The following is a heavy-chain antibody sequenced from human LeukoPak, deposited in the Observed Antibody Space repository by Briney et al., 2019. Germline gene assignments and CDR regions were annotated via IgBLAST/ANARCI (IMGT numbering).Heavy chain of an antibody. D-gene: IGHD3-10*01. CDR1: GYTLTELS. CDR3: ATEAIVERRGSGTYYNSGAFDI. CDR2: FDPENGEE. V-gene: IGHV1-24*01. Sequence: GASVKVSCKVAGYTLTELSMHWERQAPGKGLEWMGGFDPENGEEIYAQKFQGRVTMTEDSSTDTAYMELSSLRSEDTASYYCATEAIVERRGSGTYYNSGAFDIWGLGTMVTVSS. J-gene: IGHJ3*02.